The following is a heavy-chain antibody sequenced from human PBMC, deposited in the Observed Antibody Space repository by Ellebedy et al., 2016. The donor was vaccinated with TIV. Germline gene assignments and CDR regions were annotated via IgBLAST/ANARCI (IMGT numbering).Heavy chain of an antibody. V-gene: IGHV1-2*02. CDR3: ARVPEGGAAAGGYYYYYYGMDV. Sequence: ASVKVSCKTSGYTFTGYYMHWVRQAPGQGLEWMGWINPNSGGTNYAQKFQGRVTMTRDTSISTAYMELSRLRSDDTAVYYCARVPEGGAAAGGYYYYYYGMDVWGQGTTVTVSS. CDR1: GYTFTGYY. D-gene: IGHD6-13*01. CDR2: INPNSGGT. J-gene: IGHJ6*02.